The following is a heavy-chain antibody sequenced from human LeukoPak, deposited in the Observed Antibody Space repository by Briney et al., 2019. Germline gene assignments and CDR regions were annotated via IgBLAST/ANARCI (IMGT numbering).Heavy chain of an antibody. D-gene: IGHD3-22*01. CDR2: ICTSGST. J-gene: IGHJ3*02. V-gene: IGHV4-61*02. CDR1: GGSISSGSYY. CDR3: ARGVGTYYYDSSWAFDI. Sequence: PSETLSLTCTVSGGSISSGSYYWSWIRQPAGKGLEWIGRICTSGSTNYNPSLKSRVTISVDTSKNQFSLKLSSVTAADTAVYYCARGVGTYYYDSSWAFDIWGQGTMVTVSS.